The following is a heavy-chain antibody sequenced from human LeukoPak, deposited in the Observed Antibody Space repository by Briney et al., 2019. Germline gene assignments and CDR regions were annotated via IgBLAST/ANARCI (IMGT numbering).Heavy chain of an antibody. CDR2: INAGNGNT. CDR3: ARKTSTYYDILTPAGWLDY. J-gene: IGHJ4*02. CDR1: GYTFTSYA. V-gene: IGHV1-3*01. Sequence: GASVKVSCKASGYTFTSYAMHWVRQAPGQRLEWMGWINAGNGNTKYSQKFQGRVTITRDTSASTAYMELSSLRSEDTAVYYCARKTSTYYDILTPAGWLDYWGQGTLVTVSS. D-gene: IGHD3-9*01.